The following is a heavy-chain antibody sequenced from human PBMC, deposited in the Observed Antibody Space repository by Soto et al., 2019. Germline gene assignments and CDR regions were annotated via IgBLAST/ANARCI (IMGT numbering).Heavy chain of an antibody. J-gene: IGHJ4*02. CDR2: IRWNGDII. Sequence: GGSLRLSCAASGFTFDDYAMHWVRQVPGKGLEWVSGIRWNGDIIAYADSVKGRFAVSRDNDEKSLFLQMNSLRADDTAFYYCAKARTVYNTNYFDFWGQGSLVTVSS. CDR3: AKARTVYNTNYFDF. D-gene: IGHD3-10*01. CDR1: GFTFDDYA. V-gene: IGHV3-9*01.